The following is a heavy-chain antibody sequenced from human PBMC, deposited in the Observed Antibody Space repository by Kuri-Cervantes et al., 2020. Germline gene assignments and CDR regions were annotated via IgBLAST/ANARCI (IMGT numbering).Heavy chain of an antibody. CDR3: AREGPNVGMDV. V-gene: IGHV3-23*01. Sequence: GGSLRLSCAVSGFTFNAYGMSWARQVPGRGLEWVSAISGSGTTTSYADSVKGRFTISRDNSQNTLYLQMTSLRADDTAVYYCAREGPNVGMDVWGQGTTVTVSS. J-gene: IGHJ6*02. CDR1: GFTFNAYG. CDR2: ISGSGTTT.